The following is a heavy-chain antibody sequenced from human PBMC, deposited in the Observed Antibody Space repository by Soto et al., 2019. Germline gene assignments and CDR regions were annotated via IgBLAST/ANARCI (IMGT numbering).Heavy chain of an antibody. CDR2: ISSSGSTI. V-gene: IGHV3-11*01. CDR3: AREDIVVVVAATEYYYYGMDV. Sequence: GGSLRLSCAASGFTFSDYYMSWIRQAPGKGLEWVSYISSSGSTIHYADSVKGRFTISRDNAKNSLYLQMNSLRAEDTAVYYCAREDIVVVVAATEYYYYGMDVWGQGTTVTVSS. D-gene: IGHD2-15*01. CDR1: GFTFSDYY. J-gene: IGHJ6*02.